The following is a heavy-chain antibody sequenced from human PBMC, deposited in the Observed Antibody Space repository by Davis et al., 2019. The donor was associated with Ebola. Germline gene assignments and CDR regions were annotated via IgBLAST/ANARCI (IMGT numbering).Heavy chain of an antibody. V-gene: IGHV4-34*01. CDR2: INHSGST. CDR3: ARDRLRRFDY. Sequence: SETLSLTCAVYGGSFSGYYWSWIRQPPGKGLEWIGEINHSGSTNYNPSRKSRVTISVDTSKNQFSLKLSSVTAADTAVYYCARDRLRRFDYWGQGTLVTVSS. CDR1: GGSFSGYY. D-gene: IGHD4-17*01. J-gene: IGHJ4*02.